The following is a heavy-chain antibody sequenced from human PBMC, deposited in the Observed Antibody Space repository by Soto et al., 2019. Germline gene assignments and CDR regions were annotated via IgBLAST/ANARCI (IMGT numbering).Heavy chain of an antibody. Sequence: QVQLQESGPGLVKPSETLSLTCTVSGGSVSSGSYYWSWIRQPPGKGLEWIGYIYYSGSTNYNPSLKSRVTISVDTSKNQFSLKLSSVTAADTAVYYCARNWYYYDSGFDYWGQGTLVTVSS. V-gene: IGHV4-61*01. CDR3: ARNWYYYDSGFDY. D-gene: IGHD3-22*01. CDR2: IYYSGST. J-gene: IGHJ4*02. CDR1: GGSVSSGSYY.